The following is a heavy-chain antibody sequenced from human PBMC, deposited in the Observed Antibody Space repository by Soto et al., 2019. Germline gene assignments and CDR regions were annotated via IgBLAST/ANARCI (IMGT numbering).Heavy chain of an antibody. J-gene: IGHJ6*02. CDR3: AASIFYYGMDV. CDR2: IYPGDSDT. CDR1: GYTFTNYW. Sequence: PGESLKISCKGSGYTFTNYWIGWVRQMPGKGLEWMGIIYPGDSDTKYNPSFQGQVTISADKSITTTYLQWSSLKASDTAIYYCAASIFYYGMDVWGQGTTVTGSS. V-gene: IGHV5-51*01.